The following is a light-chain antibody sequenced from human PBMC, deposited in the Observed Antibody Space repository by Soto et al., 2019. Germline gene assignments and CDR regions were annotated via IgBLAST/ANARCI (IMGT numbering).Light chain of an antibody. CDR2: AAS. CDR3: QQQGT. V-gene: IGKV3-20*01. Sequence: EIVLTQSPGTLSLSPGERATLSCRASEFLSSSYLVWYQQKPGQAPRLLIYAASRRATGIPDRFSGSGSATDYTIPINTLEPEDFAVYYCQQQGTFGQGTKVEIK. J-gene: IGKJ2*01. CDR1: EFLSSSY.